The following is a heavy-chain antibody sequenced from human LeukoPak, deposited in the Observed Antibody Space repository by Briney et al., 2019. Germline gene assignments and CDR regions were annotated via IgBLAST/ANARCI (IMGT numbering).Heavy chain of an antibody. D-gene: IGHD5-18*01. CDR2: ISSSSSTI. Sequence: GGSLRLSCAASGFTFSSYSMNWVRQAPGKGLEWVSYISSSSSTIYYADSVKGRFTISRDSAKNSLYLQMNSLRAEDTAVYYCASGGYSYVPDGFWSYYYMDVWGKGTTVTVSS. CDR1: GFTFSSYS. J-gene: IGHJ6*03. CDR3: ASGGYSYVPDGFWSYYYMDV. V-gene: IGHV3-48*01.